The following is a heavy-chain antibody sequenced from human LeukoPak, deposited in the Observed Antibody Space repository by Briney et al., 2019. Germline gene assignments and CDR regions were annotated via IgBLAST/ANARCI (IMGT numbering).Heavy chain of an antibody. J-gene: IGHJ4*02. CDR3: ARAPTDIVVVPASFDY. CDR2: IYHSGST. CDR1: GGSISSGGYY. Sequence: SQTLSLTCTVSGGSISSGGYYWSWIRQPPGKGLEWIGYIYHSGSTYYNPSLKSRVTISVDRSKNQFSLKLSSVTAADTAVYYCARAPTDIVVVPASFDYWGQGTLVTVSS. V-gene: IGHV4-30-2*01. D-gene: IGHD2-2*01.